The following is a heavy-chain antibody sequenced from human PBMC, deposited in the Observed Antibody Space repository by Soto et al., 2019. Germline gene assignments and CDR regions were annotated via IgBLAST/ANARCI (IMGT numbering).Heavy chain of an antibody. Sequence: SETLSLTCAVYGGSFSGYYWSWIRQPPGKGLEWIGEINHSGSTNYNPSLKSRVTISVDTSKNQFSLKLSSVTAADTAVYYCARGPYDYVWGSYRYSAYYFDYWGQGTLVTVSS. V-gene: IGHV4-34*01. CDR1: GGSFSGYY. D-gene: IGHD3-16*02. CDR2: INHSGST. CDR3: ARGPYDYVWGSYRYSAYYFDY. J-gene: IGHJ4*02.